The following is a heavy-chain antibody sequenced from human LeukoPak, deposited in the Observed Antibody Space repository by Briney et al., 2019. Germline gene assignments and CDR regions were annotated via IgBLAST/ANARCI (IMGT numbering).Heavy chain of an antibody. CDR1: GGTFSSYA. Sequence: PGASVQVSCKASGGTFSSYAISWVRQAPGQGLEWMGGIIPIFGTANYAQKFQGRVTITTDESTSTAYMELSSLRSEDTAVYYCARGGIHYYDSSGYGLLDYWGQGTLVTVSS. V-gene: IGHV1-69*05. CDR2: IIPIFGTA. CDR3: ARGGIHYYDSSGYGLLDY. J-gene: IGHJ4*02. D-gene: IGHD3-22*01.